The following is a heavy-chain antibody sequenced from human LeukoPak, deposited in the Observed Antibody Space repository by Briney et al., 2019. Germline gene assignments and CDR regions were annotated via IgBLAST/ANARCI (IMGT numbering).Heavy chain of an antibody. D-gene: IGHD6-13*01. V-gene: IGHV3-74*01. CDR3: ARTLYSSSWFDP. CDR2: ISPTGSTT. J-gene: IGHJ5*02. Sequence: PGGSLRLSCTASGFSFSGHWMHWARQLPGKGLVWVSRISPTGSTTSYADSVKGRFTVSRDSAKNTLYLQVNNLRAEDTAVYYCARTLYSSSWFDPWGQGTLVTVSS. CDR1: GFSFSGHW.